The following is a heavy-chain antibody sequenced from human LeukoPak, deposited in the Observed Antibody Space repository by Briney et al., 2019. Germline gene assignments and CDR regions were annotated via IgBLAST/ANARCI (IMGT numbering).Heavy chain of an antibody. CDR3: ARGPSGGNTLWMDY. CDR2: MSWSSGSI. J-gene: IGHJ4*02. D-gene: IGHD2-21*01. Sequence: GGSLRLSCAASGFTFDVYAMLWVRQAPGKGLEWVSGMSWSSGSIGYADSVKGRFTIYRDNAKNSLYLQMNSLRVEDTAVYYCARGPSGGNTLWMDYWGQGTLVTVSS. CDR1: GFTFDVYA. V-gene: IGHV3-9*01.